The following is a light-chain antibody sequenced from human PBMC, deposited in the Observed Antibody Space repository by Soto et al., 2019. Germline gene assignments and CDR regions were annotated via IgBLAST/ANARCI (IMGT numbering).Light chain of an antibody. CDR3: QQYGSSGT. V-gene: IGKV3-20*01. CDR2: GAS. J-gene: IGKJ1*01. CDR1: QSVSNNY. Sequence: IVLTQSPGTLSLSPGEIAALSCIASQSVSNNYLAWYQQKPGQAPRLLIYGASNRATGIPDRFSGSGSGTDFTLTISRLEPEDFAVYYCQQYGSSGTFGQGTKVDIK.